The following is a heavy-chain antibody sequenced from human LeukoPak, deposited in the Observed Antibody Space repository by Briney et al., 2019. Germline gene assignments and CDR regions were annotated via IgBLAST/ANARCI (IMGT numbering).Heavy chain of an antibody. CDR3: ARVGYGLNDAFDI. D-gene: IGHD5-18*01. J-gene: IGHJ3*02. V-gene: IGHV3-48*02. Sequence: GGSLRLSCATSAFTFSSYSMSWVRQAPAKGLEWVSYISGSSGVIYYADSVKGRFTISRDNGKNSLYLQMNSLRHEDTALYYCARVGYGLNDAFDIWGQGTMVTVSS. CDR1: AFTFSSYS. CDR2: ISGSSGVI.